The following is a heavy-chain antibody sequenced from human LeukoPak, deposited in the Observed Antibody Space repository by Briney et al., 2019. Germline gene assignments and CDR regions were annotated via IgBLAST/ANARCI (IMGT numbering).Heavy chain of an antibody. J-gene: IGHJ4*02. CDR3: AHRDLYDSSVDV. CDR2: IYWDDDQ. CDR1: GGSISSYYW. D-gene: IGHD3-22*01. Sequence: TLSLTCTVSGGSISSYYWSWIRQPPGKALEWLALIYWDDDQRYSPSLKSRLTITKDTSKNQVVLTMTNMDPVDTATYYCAHRDLYDSSVDVWGQGTLVTVSS. V-gene: IGHV2-5*08.